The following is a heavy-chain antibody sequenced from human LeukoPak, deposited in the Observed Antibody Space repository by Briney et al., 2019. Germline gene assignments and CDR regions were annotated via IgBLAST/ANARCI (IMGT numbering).Heavy chain of an antibody. V-gene: IGHV5-51*01. CDR2: IYPGDSDT. D-gene: IGHD5-24*01. Sequence: AGESLKISCKGSGYSFTSYWIGWVRQMPGKGLEWMGIIYPGDSDTRYSPSFQGQVTISADKSTSTAYLQWSSLKASDTAVYYCARPVEMATLNTFHIWGQGTLVTVSS. J-gene: IGHJ3*02. CDR1: GYSFTSYW. CDR3: ARPVEMATLNTFHI.